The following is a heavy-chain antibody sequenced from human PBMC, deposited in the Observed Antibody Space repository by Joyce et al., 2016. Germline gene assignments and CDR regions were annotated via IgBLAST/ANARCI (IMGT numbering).Heavy chain of an antibody. CDR3: AMGPVAASGTHYFDY. V-gene: IGHV1-69*01. D-gene: IGHD6-13*01. J-gene: IGHJ4*02. Sequence: QVQLVQSGAEVKMPGSSVKVSCKASGGILSSNAISWVRQAPGQGLEWMGGIIPILGTANYAQKFQGRVTIIADESSSTAFMELSSLRYEDTAVYCCAMGPVAASGTHYFDYWGQGALVTVSS. CDR1: GGILSSNA. CDR2: IIPILGTA.